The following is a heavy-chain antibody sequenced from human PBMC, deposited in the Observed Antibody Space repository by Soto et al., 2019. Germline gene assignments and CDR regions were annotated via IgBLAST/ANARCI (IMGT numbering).Heavy chain of an antibody. J-gene: IGHJ4*02. Sequence: QVQLVQSGAEVKKPGSSVKVSCKASGGTFSSYAISWVRQAPGQGLEWMGGIIPIFGTANYAQKFQGRVTITADESTRTAYMELSSLRSEDTAVYYCARDPRGYNLVEYFDYWGQGTLVTVSS. V-gene: IGHV1-69*01. D-gene: IGHD5-12*01. CDR2: IIPIFGTA. CDR1: GGTFSSYA. CDR3: ARDPRGYNLVEYFDY.